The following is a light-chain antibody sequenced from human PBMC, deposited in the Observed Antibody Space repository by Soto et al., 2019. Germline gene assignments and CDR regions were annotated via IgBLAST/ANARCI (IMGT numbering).Light chain of an antibody. CDR2: GAS. CDR1: QSISSN. V-gene: IGKV3-15*01. CDR3: QQYNKWPRT. Sequence: EVLMTQSPVTLFVSPGERATVSCRASQSISSNLAWYQHRPGQAPRLLIYGASTRATGIPDRFSGSGSGTDFSLIINSLQSEDVAVYYCQQYNKWPRTFGPGTKVDI. J-gene: IGKJ1*01.